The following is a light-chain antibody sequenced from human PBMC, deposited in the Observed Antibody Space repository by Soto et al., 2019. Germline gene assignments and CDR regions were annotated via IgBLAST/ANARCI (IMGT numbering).Light chain of an antibody. V-gene: IGKV1-9*01. CDR1: QGIINY. Sequence: IQFNPSPSCQSACAVYRVTITCRASQGIINYLAWYQQKPGKAPKLLIYGASTLQSGVPARFSGSRSGTEFTLTINSLQSEGFAVYYCQRYNNWPLPFGGGTKVDIK. J-gene: IGKJ4*01. CDR2: GAS. CDR3: QRYNNWPLP.